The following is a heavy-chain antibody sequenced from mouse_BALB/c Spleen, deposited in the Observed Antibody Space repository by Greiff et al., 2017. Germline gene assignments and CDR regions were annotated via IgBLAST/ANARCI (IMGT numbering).Heavy chain of an antibody. V-gene: IGHV5-6-4*01. CDR1: GFTFSSYT. CDR2: ISSGGSYT. D-gene: IGHD1-1*01. J-gene: IGHJ3*01. CDR3: TRERGITTDWFAY. Sequence: EVKLMESGGGLVKPGGSLKLSCAASGFTFSSYTMSWVRQTPEKRLEWVATISSGGSYTYYPDSVKGRFTISRDNAKNTLYLQMSSLKSEDTAMYYCTRERGITTDWFAYWGQGTLVTVSA.